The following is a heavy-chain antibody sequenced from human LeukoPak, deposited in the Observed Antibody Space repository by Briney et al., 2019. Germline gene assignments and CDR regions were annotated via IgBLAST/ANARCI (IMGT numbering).Heavy chain of an antibody. CDR1: GDSISSGGFH. J-gene: IGHJ4*02. D-gene: IGHD5-12*01. CDR3: ARALRHDYFDF. CDR2: IYYSGTT. V-gene: IGHV4-31*03. Sequence: PSQTLSLTCTVSGDSISSGGFHWIWIRQHPGKGLEWIGYIYYSGTTYYNPSLKSRITISVDTSKNQFSLKLSPVTAADTAVYYCARALRHDYFDFWGQGTLVTVSS.